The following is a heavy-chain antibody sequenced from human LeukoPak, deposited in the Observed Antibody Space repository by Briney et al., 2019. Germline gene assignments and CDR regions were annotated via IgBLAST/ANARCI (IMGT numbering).Heavy chain of an antibody. Sequence: PGGSLRLSCAGSGFTFSHYGIHWVRKAPGKGLEWVAVISYDGNNKYYADSVKGRFTISRDNSKDTVYLQMNSLRTEDTAVYYCGKETVGPTTNYYYYGMDVWGQGSTVTVYS. CDR3: GKETVGPTTNYYYYGMDV. CDR2: ISYDGNNK. V-gene: IGHV3-30*18. CDR1: GFTFSHYG. J-gene: IGHJ6*02. D-gene: IGHD1-26*01.